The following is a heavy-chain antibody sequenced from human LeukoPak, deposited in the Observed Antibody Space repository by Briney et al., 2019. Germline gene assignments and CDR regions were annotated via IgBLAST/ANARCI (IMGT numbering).Heavy chain of an antibody. CDR1: GYTFTSYD. D-gene: IGHD2-2*01. J-gene: IGHJ6*02. CDR2: MSPNSGNT. V-gene: IGHV1-8*01. CDR3: ARGRGYCSSTSCYADLDV. Sequence: ASVKVSCKASGYTFTSYDINWVRQATGQGLEWMGWMSPNSGNTGYAQKLQGRVTMTRNTSISTAYMELSSLRSEDTAVYYCARGRGYCSSTSCYADLDVWGQGTTVTVSS.